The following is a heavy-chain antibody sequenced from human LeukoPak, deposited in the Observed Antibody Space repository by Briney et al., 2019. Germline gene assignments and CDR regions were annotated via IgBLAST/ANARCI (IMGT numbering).Heavy chain of an antibody. CDR3: VAFVVRGVSPPGN. D-gene: IGHD3-10*01. J-gene: IGHJ4*02. Sequence: GGSLRLSCAASGFTFNNYAMNWVRQAPEKGLEWVSAISGSGGSTYYADSVKGRFTISRDNSKNTLYLQMNSLGAEDTAVYSCVAFVVRGVSPPGNWGQGTLVTVSS. V-gene: IGHV3-23*01. CDR1: GFTFNNYA. CDR2: ISGSGGST.